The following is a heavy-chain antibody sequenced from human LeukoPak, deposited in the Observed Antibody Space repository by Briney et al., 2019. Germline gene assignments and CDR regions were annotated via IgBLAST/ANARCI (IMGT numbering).Heavy chain of an antibody. CDR3: ARADYYDSSKAED. J-gene: IGHJ4*02. CDR1: GYTFTGYY. Sequence: ASVKVSCKASGYTFTGYYMHWVRQAPGQGLEWMGWINPNSGGTNYAQKFQGRVTMTRDTSISTAYMELSRLRSDDTAMYYCARADYYDSSKAEDWGQGTLVTVSS. CDR2: INPNSGGT. V-gene: IGHV1-2*02. D-gene: IGHD3-22*01.